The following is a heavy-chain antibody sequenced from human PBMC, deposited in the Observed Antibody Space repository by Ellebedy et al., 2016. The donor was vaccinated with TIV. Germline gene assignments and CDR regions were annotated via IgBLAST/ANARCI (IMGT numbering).Heavy chain of an antibody. J-gene: IGHJ4*02. D-gene: IGHD3-22*01. Sequence: SETLSLXCSVSGGSISSSNKFWGWIRQPPGKGLEWIGSIDSSGDTYYNPSLKGRVTISVDTSKNQISLTLISVTAADTAVYYCARDPPYYYDSSGYYYSYWGQGTLVTVSA. V-gene: IGHV4-39*07. CDR2: IDSSGDT. CDR1: GGSISSSNKF. CDR3: ARDPPYYYDSSGYYYSY.